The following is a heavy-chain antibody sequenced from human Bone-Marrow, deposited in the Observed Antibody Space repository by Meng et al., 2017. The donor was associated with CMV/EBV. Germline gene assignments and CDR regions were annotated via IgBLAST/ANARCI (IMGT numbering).Heavy chain of an antibody. Sequence: TCAVYGGSFSGYYWSWIRQTPGKGLEWIGEINHSGSTNYNPSLKSRVTTSVDTSKNQFSLKLSSVTAADTAVYYCARKSIAARGWFDPWGQGTLVTVSS. D-gene: IGHD6-6*01. V-gene: IGHV4-34*01. J-gene: IGHJ5*02. CDR1: GGSFSGYY. CDR3: ARKSIAARGWFDP. CDR2: INHSGST.